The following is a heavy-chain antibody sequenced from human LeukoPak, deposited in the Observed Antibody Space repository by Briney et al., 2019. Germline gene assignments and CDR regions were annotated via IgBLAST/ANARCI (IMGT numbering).Heavy chain of an antibody. CDR1: GGYISSYY. D-gene: IGHD2-21*01. Sequence: SETLSLTCTVSGGYISSYYWTWIRQPPEKGLEWIGYIHQSGSGKHNRSFSNRVSISVDTSKNQFSLNLTSVTAADTAVYYCAREDSYSLLLDSWGQETLVTVSS. J-gene: IGHJ4*02. CDR2: IHQSGSG. CDR3: AREDSYSLLLDS. V-gene: IGHV4-59*01.